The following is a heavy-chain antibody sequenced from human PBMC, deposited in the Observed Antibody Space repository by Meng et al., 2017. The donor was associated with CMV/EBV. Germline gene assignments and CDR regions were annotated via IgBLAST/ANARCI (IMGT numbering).Heavy chain of an antibody. D-gene: IGHD1-14*01. CDR3: ARRSVYGWVDR. CDR2: ISYSGST. V-gene: IGHV4-39*01. CDR1: GGTIKSNNYY. Sequence: SETLSLTCTVSGGTIKSNNYYWGWIRQPTGKGLEWIGSISYSGSTYYNPSLKSRATISVNTSKNQFSLNLSAVAAADTAVHFCARRSVYGWVDRWGQGTLVTVSS. J-gene: IGHJ5*02.